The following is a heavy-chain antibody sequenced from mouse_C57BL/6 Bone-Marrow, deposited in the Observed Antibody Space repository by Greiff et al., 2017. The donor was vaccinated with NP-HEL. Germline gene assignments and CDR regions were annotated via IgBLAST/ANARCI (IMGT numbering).Heavy chain of an antibody. J-gene: IGHJ2*01. CDR1: GFTFSDYG. V-gene: IGHV5-15*01. D-gene: IGHD4-1*01. CDR2: ISNLAYSI. Sequence: EVMLVESGGGLVQPGGSLKLSCAASGFTFSDYGMAWVRQAPRKGPEWVAFISNLAYSIYYADTVTGRFTISRENAKITLYLEMSSLRSEDTAMYYCARHFLGGYFDYWGQGTTLTVSS. CDR3: ARHFLGGYFDY.